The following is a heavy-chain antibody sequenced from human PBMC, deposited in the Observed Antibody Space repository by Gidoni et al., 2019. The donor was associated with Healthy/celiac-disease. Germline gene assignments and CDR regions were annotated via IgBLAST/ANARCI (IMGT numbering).Heavy chain of an antibody. CDR1: GFPFSSYG. V-gene: IGHV3-33*01. Sequence: QVQLVASGGGVVQPGRSLRLSCAASGFPFSSYGMHWVRQAPGKGLEWVAVIWYDGSNKYYADSVKGRFTISRDNSKNTLYLQMNSLRAEDTAVYYCARAPGSDGDTNYFDYWGQGTLVTVSS. J-gene: IGHJ4*02. CDR2: IWYDGSNK. CDR3: ARAPGSDGDTNYFDY. D-gene: IGHD4-17*01.